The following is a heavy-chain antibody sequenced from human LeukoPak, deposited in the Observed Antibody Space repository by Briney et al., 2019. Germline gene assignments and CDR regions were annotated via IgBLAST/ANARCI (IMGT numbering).Heavy chain of an antibody. D-gene: IGHD2-8*01. Sequence: ASVKVSCKASGYTFTSYYMHWVRQAPGKALEWKGIINPSGGSTSYAQKFQGRVTMTRDTSTSTVYMELSSLRSEDTAVYYCARDSGCTNGVCYTKYYFDYWGQGTLVTVSS. J-gene: IGHJ4*02. CDR1: GYTFTSYY. V-gene: IGHV1-46*01. CDR3: ARDSGCTNGVCYTKYYFDY. CDR2: INPSGGST.